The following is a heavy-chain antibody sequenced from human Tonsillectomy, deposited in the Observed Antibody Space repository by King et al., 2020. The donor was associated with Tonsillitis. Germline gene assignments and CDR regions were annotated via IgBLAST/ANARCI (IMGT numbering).Heavy chain of an antibody. Sequence: VQLVESGGGLVQPGESLTLSCAASGFTFSSYSMHWVRQAPGKGLEWVSYISSSSSTIYYAGSVKGRFTISRDNAKNSLYLQMNSLRAEDTAVYYCARVGVPRFDYWGQGTLVTVSS. CDR3: ARVGVPRFDY. CDR2: ISSSSSTI. V-gene: IGHV3-48*04. CDR1: GFTFSSYS. J-gene: IGHJ4*02. D-gene: IGHD3-16*01.